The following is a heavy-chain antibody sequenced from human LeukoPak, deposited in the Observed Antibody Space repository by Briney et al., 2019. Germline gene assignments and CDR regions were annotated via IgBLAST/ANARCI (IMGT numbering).Heavy chain of an antibody. V-gene: IGHV3-7*04. Sequence: PGGSLRLSCAASGFTFSSNWMSWVRQAPGKGLEWVANVKQDGSETYYVDSVKGRFTISRDNAKNSLFLQMNTLRVEDTAVHYCARAYSYAFEPWGQGTLVTVSS. CDR3: ARAYSYAFEP. D-gene: IGHD5-18*01. CDR2: VKQDGSET. CDR1: GFTFSSNW. J-gene: IGHJ5*02.